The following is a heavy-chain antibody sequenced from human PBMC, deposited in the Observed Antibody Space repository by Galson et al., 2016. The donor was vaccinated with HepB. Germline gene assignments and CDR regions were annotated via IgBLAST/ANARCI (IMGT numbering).Heavy chain of an antibody. CDR1: GGSIRDGTYY. J-gene: IGHJ3*02. CDR3: SRAVDYDLLQTFNM. D-gene: IGHD3-16*01. CDR2: IYYSGRT. V-gene: IGHV4-31*03. Sequence: TLSLTCTVSGGSIRDGTYYWSWIRQVPGKGLEWIGCIYYSGRTYYNPSLKSRVSLSVDTSKIQFSLSLRSVTAADTAVDFCSRAVDYDLLQTFNMWGQGTMVTASS.